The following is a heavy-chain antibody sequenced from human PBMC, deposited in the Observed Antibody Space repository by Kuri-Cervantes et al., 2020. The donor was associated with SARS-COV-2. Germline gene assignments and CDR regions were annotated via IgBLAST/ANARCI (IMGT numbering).Heavy chain of an antibody. CDR1: GGTFSSYA. V-gene: IGHV1-69*01. D-gene: IGHD2-2*01. CDR2: IIPIFGTA. CDR3: ARVGDCSSTSCRYYFDY. Sequence: GGSLRLSCKASGGTFSSYAISWVRQAPGQGLEWMGGIIPIFGTANYAQKFQGRVTITADESTSTAYMELSSLRSEDTAVYYCARVGDCSSTSCRYYFDYWGQGTLVTVSS. J-gene: IGHJ4*02.